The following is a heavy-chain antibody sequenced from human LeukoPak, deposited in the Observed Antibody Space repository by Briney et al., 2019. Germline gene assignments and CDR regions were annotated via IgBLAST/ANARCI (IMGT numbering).Heavy chain of an antibody. Sequence: SETLSPTCTVSGGSISSGGYYWSWIRQPPGKGLEWIGYIYHSGSTYYNPSLKSRVTISVDRSKNQFSLKLSSVTAADTAVYYCARAKSSSTSQTHAFDIWGQGTMVTVSS. CDR2: IYHSGST. V-gene: IGHV4-30-2*01. J-gene: IGHJ3*02. CDR1: GGSISSGGYY. D-gene: IGHD2-2*01. CDR3: ARAKSSSTSQTHAFDI.